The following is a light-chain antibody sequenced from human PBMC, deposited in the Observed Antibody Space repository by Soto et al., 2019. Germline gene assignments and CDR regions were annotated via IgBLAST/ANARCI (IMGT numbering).Light chain of an antibody. J-gene: IGKJ4*01. CDR1: QDISSW. V-gene: IGKV1D-12*01. CDR3: QQINSFPLT. Sequence: DIQMTQSPSSVSASVGDRVTITCRASQDISSWLAWYQQEPGKAPKLLIHDASSLESGVPSRFSGSGSGTDFTLTISSLQPEDFATYYCQQINSFPLTFGGGTKVEIK. CDR2: DAS.